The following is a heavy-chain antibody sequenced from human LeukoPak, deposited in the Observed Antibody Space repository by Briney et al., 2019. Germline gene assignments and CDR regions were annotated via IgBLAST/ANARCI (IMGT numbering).Heavy chain of an antibody. D-gene: IGHD3-16*01. V-gene: IGHV3-23*01. J-gene: IGHJ4*02. CDR3: AKGKIRSDYIPYYFDY. CDR1: GFTFSSCA. Sequence: GGSLRLSCAASGFTFSSCAMGWVRQAPGKGLEWVSAISGNGISTCYADSVKGRFTISRDNSKDTLSLQMNSLRAEDTAVYYCAKGKIRSDYIPYYFDYWGQGTLVTVSS. CDR2: ISGNGIST.